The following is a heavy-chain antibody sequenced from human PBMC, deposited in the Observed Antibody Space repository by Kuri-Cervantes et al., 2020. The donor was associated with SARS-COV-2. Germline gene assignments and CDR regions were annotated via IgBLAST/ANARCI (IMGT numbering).Heavy chain of an antibody. D-gene: IGHD3-3*01. V-gene: IGHV3-48*01. CDR3: AREGGGDPLVLGFGVVIHDAFDI. Sequence: GESLKISCAASGFTFSSYSMNWVRQAPGKGLEWVSYISSSSSTIYYADSVKGRFTISRDNAKNSLYLQMNSLRADDTAVYYCAREGGGDPLVLGFGVVIHDAFDIWGQGTMVTVSS. J-gene: IGHJ3*02. CDR1: GFTFSSYS. CDR2: ISSSSSTI.